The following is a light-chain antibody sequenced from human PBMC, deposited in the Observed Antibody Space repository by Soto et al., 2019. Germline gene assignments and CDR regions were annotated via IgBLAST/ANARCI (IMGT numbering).Light chain of an antibody. CDR2: WAS. J-gene: IGKJ1*01. CDR3: QQYYSTQT. CDR1: QSILYSSNNKNY. V-gene: IGKV4-1*01. Sequence: DIVMTQSPDSLAVSLGERATINCKSSQSILYSSNNKNYLAWYQQKPGQPPKLLIYWASTRESGVPDRFSGSGSGTDFTLTISSLQAEDVAVYYCQQYYSTQTFVQGTKVDIK.